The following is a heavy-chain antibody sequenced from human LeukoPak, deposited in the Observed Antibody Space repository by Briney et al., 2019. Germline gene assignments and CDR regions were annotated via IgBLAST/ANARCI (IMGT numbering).Heavy chain of an antibody. D-gene: IGHD5-12*01. CDR3: AKDLRSHSGCVGGWFDP. J-gene: IGHJ5*02. CDR2: IGISGGST. Sequence: GGSLRLSCVASGFTFSSNAMSWVRQAPGKGLEWVSGIGISGGSTYHADSVKGRFTISRDNSKNTLYLQMNSLRAEDTAVYYCAKDLRSHSGCVGGWFDPWGQGTLVTVSS. V-gene: IGHV3-23*01. CDR1: GFTFSSNA.